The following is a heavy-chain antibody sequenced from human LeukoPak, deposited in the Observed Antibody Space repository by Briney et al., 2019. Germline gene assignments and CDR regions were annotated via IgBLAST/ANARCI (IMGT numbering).Heavy chain of an antibody. V-gene: IGHV4-31*03. J-gene: IGHJ4*02. CDR3: VRARTYYDFWSGYYRPPAGYYFDY. CDR2: IYYSGST. CDR1: GGSISIGGYY. D-gene: IGHD3-3*01. Sequence: SQTLSLTCTVSGGSISIGGYYWSWIRQHPGKGLEWIGYIYYSGSTYYNPSLKSRFTISVDTSKNQFSLKLSSVTAADTAVYYCVRARTYYDFWSGYYRPPAGYYFDYWGQGTLVTVSS.